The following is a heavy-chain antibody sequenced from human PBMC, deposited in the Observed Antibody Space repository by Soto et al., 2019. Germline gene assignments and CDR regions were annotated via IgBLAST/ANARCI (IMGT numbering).Heavy chain of an antibody. V-gene: IGHV3-21*01. CDR3: AREIGGGVYYYDSSGYYPSDY. Sequence: EVQLVESGGGLVKPGGSLRLSCAASGFTFSSYSMNWVRQAPGKGLEWVSSISSSSSYIYYADSVKGRFTISRDNAKNSLYLQMNSLRAEDTAVYYCAREIGGGVYYYDSSGYYPSDYWGQGTLVTVSS. J-gene: IGHJ4*01. D-gene: IGHD3-22*01. CDR2: ISSSSSYI. CDR1: GFTFSSYS.